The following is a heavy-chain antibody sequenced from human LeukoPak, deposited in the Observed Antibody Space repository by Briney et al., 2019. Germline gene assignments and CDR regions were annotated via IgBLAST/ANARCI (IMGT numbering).Heavy chain of an antibody. J-gene: IGHJ4*02. Sequence: PSETLSLTCAVYGGSFSGYYWSWIRQPPGKGLEWIGEINHSGSTNYNPSLKSRVTISVDTSKNQFSLKLSSVTAADPAVYYCARVGEDYYDSSGYDIDYWGQGTLVTVSS. CDR3: ARVGEDYYDSSGYDIDY. CDR1: GGSFSGYY. D-gene: IGHD3-22*01. V-gene: IGHV4-34*01. CDR2: INHSGST.